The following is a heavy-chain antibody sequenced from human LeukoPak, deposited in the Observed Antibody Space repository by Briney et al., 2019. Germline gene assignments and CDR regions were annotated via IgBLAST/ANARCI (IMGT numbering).Heavy chain of an antibody. CDR2: IIPIFGTA. J-gene: IGHJ4*02. Sequence: SVKVSCKASGGTFSSYAISWVRQAPGQGLEWMGRIIPIFGTANYAQKFQGRVTITTDESTSTAYMELSSLRSEDTAVYYCARSGFWSGYVDYWGQGTLVAVSS. D-gene: IGHD3-3*01. CDR1: GGTFSSYA. CDR3: ARSGFWSGYVDY. V-gene: IGHV1-69*05.